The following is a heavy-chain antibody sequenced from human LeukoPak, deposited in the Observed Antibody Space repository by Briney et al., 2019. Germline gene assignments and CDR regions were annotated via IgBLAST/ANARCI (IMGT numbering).Heavy chain of an antibody. Sequence: GGSLRLSCAASGFTFSTYAMNWVRQAPGKGLEWVSYISSGSSTIYYADSVKGRFTISRDNAKNSLYLEMNSLRDEDTAVYYCARQRQGSFDYWGQGTLVTVSS. CDR1: GFTFSTYA. D-gene: IGHD2-15*01. CDR3: ARQRQGSFDY. J-gene: IGHJ4*02. CDR2: ISSGSSTI. V-gene: IGHV3-48*02.